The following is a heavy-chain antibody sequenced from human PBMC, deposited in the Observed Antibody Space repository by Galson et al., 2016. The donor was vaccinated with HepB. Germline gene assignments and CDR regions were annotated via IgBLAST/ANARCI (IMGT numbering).Heavy chain of an antibody. V-gene: IGHV1-24*01. Sequence: SVKVSCKVPGYRFTKLPMHWVRQAPGKGLEWMAGSDYEDDETISAPKFQGRITLTEDRSTDSAYMELTSLRFEDTAIYYCVLDLSYVTSFPWGQGSLVTVSP. J-gene: IGHJ5*02. D-gene: IGHD4-17*01. CDR2: SDYEDDET. CDR1: GYRFTKLP. CDR3: VLDLSYVTSFP.